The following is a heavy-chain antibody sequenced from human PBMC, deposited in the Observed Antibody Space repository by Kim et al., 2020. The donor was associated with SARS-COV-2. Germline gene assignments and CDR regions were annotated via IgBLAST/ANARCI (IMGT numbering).Heavy chain of an antibody. D-gene: IGHD2-21*02. CDR2: T. CDR3: SAGGDYYFDY. V-gene: IGHV3-49*02. Sequence: TEYASSVKARFTSSRDDSKSIAYLQMNSLKTEDTAVYYCSAGGDYYFDYWGQGTLVTVSS. J-gene: IGHJ4*02.